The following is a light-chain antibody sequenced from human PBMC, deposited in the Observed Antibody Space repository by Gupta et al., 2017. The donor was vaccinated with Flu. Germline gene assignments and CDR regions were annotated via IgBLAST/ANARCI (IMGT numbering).Light chain of an antibody. V-gene: IGKV3-20*01. J-gene: IGKJ2*03. CDR2: GAS. CDR3: QQYESSPYS. Sequence: EIVLTQSPGTLSLSPGETVTLSCRASQSVNSNFLAWYQQKPGQAPRLLIYGASSRATGTPDRFSGSGSGTDFTLTISSLEPEDFAVYYCQQYESSPYSFGQGTRLDI. CDR1: QSVNSNF.